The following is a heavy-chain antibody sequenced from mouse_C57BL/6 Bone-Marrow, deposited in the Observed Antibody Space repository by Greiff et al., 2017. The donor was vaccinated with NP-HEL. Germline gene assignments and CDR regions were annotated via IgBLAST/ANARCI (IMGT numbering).Heavy chain of an antibody. CDR2: IYPGSGNT. CDR3: AREDGYYEYFDV. D-gene: IGHD2-3*01. Sequence: QVQLQQSGAELVRPGASVKLSCKASGYTFTDYYINWVKQRPGQGLELIARIYPGSGNTYYNEKFKGKATLTAEKSSSTAYMQLSSLTSEDSAVYFCAREDGYYEYFDVWGTGTTVTVSS. J-gene: IGHJ1*03. CDR1: GYTFTDYY. V-gene: IGHV1-76*01.